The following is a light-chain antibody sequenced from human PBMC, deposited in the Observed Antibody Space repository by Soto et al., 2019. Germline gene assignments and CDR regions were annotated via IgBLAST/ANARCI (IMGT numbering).Light chain of an antibody. Sequence: QSVLTQPPSASRSPGQSVTISCTGTSSDVGGYNYVSWYQQHPGKAPKLMIYEVSKRPSGVPDRFSGSKSGNTASLTVSGLQAEDEADYYCSSYAGSNNYVVFGGGTKLTVL. CDR2: EVS. CDR3: SSYAGSNNYVV. J-gene: IGLJ2*01. V-gene: IGLV2-8*02. CDR1: SSDVGGYNY.